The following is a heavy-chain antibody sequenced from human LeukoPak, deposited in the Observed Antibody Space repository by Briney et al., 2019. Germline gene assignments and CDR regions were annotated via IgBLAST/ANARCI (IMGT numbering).Heavy chain of an antibody. CDR2: IHYSGKA. Sequence: SETLSLTCTVSGGAISGHYWTWIRQPPGKGLEWIGQIHYSGKADYNPSLRSRINISVDMSKNQMSLKVISVTAADTAVYYCARFGVDYDMDVWGQGTTVTVS. D-gene: IGHD3-16*01. J-gene: IGHJ6*02. CDR1: GGAISGHY. CDR3: ARFGVDYDMDV. V-gene: IGHV4-59*11.